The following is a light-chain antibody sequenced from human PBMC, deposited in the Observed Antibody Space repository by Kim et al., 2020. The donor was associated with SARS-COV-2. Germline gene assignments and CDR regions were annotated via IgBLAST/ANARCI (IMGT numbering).Light chain of an antibody. V-gene: IGKV3-15*01. CDR2: DAS. Sequence: SAGARAIVSCRSSESVSSNLAWYQQRSGQAPRLLIYDASTRATGVPARFRCSGSGTEFTLTISILRSEDFAVYFCHQYSDWPPGDTFGQGTKLEIK. CDR3: HQYSDWPPGDT. CDR1: ESVSSN. J-gene: IGKJ2*01.